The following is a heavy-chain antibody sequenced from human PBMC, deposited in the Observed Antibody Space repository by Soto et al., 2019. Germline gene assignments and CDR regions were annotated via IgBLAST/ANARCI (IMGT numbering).Heavy chain of an antibody. Sequence: PSDPLSLTCPVSGRAILCYYCTSSPPPPGQGLEWIAYIHYSGSTNYNPPLKSRVTISVDTSKHQFSPKLSSVTAADTAVYYCARDSFTMVRGVSYGMDVWGQGTTVTVSS. CDR2: IHYSGST. CDR1: GRAILCYY. CDR3: ARDSFTMVRGVSYGMDV. J-gene: IGHJ6*02. D-gene: IGHD3-10*01. V-gene: IGHV4-59*01.